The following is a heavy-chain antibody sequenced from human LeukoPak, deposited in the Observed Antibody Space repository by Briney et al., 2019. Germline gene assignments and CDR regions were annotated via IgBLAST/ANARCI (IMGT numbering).Heavy chain of an antibody. J-gene: IGHJ4*02. D-gene: IGHD3-22*01. CDR1: GFTFSSYS. CDR3: AREGKYYDSSGYYGIKLFDY. V-gene: IGHV3-21*01. Sequence: GGSLRLSCAASGFTFSSYSMNWVRQAPGKGLEWVSSISSSSSYIYYADSVKRRFTISRDNAKNSLYLQMNSLRVEDTAVYYCAREGKYYDSSGYYGIKLFDYWGQGTLVTVSS. CDR2: ISSSSSYI.